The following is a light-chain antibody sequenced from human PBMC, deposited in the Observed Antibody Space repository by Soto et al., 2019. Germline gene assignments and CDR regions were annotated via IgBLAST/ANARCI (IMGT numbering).Light chain of an antibody. J-gene: IGKJ1*01. Sequence: DIPMTQSPSFLSASWWDRVILTCRASQSIGNWLAWYQQKPGKVPKLLIYAASTLQSGVPSRFSGSGSGTDFTLTISSLQPEDVATYYCQKYNSAPRTFGQGTKVDIK. V-gene: IGKV1-27*01. CDR2: AAS. CDR1: QSIGNW. CDR3: QKYNSAPRT.